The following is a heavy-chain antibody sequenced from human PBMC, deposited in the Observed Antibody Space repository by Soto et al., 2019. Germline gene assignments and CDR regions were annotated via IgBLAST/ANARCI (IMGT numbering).Heavy chain of an antibody. CDR1: GFRFSDYS. Sequence: GGSLRLSCAASGFRFSDYSMNWVRQAPGRGLEWVSAISGSGGSTYYADSVKGRFTISRDNSKNTLYLQMNSLRAEDTAVYYCAKAYRDYYDSSGYTFDPWGQGTLVTVSS. D-gene: IGHD3-22*01. CDR2: ISGSGGST. V-gene: IGHV3-23*01. J-gene: IGHJ5*02. CDR3: AKAYRDYYDSSGYTFDP.